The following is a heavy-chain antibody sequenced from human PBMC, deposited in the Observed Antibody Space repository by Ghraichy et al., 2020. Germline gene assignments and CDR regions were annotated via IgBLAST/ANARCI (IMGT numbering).Heavy chain of an antibody. CDR1: GFSLSNARMG. CDR3: ARHSIAAADLLDY. D-gene: IGHD6-13*01. CDR2: IFLNDEK. V-gene: IGHV2-26*01. Sequence: SGPTLVKPTETLTLTCTVSGFSLSNARMGVSWIRQPPGKALEWLAHIFLNDEKSYSTSLKSRLTISKDTSKSQVVLTMTNMDPVDTATYYCARHSIAAADLLDYWGQGTLVTVSS. J-gene: IGHJ4*02.